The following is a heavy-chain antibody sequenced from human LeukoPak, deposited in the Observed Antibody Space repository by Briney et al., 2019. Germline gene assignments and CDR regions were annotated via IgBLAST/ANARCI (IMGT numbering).Heavy chain of an antibody. D-gene: IGHD6-19*01. V-gene: IGHV3-23*01. Sequence: GGSLRLSCAASGFTVTNYAMYWVRQAPGKGLEWVSAISGRDDSTYYADSVKGRFTISRDTSKNTLFLQMNSLRAEDTAVYYCAKDSSGWYYYYGMDVWGQGTTVTVSS. CDR1: GFTVTNYA. CDR3: AKDSSGWYYYYGMDV. CDR2: ISGRDDST. J-gene: IGHJ6*02.